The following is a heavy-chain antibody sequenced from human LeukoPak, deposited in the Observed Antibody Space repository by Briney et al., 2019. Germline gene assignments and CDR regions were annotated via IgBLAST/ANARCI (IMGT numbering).Heavy chain of an antibody. Sequence: ASVTVSCKTSGYSFTGYFMHWVRQAPGQGIEWMGWINPNSGDTKYAQKFQGRVTMTRDTSINTAYMELRRLTSDDTAVYYCARVPSMVRGVVNYGMDVWGQGTTVTVSS. CDR2: INPNSGDT. J-gene: IGHJ6*02. D-gene: IGHD3-10*01. CDR3: ARVPSMVRGVVNYGMDV. V-gene: IGHV1-2*02. CDR1: GYSFTGYF.